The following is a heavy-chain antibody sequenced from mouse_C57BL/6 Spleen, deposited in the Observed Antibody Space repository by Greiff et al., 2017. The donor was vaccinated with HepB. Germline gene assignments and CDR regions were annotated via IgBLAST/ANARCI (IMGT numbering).Heavy chain of an antibody. Sequence: QVQLQQPGAELVKPGASVKLSCKASGYTFTSYWMHWVKQRPGQGLEWIGMIHPNSGSTNYNEKFKSKATLTVDKSSSTAYMQLSSLTSEDSAVYYCARAYYSNYEYFDVWGTGTTVTVSS. CDR1: GYTFTSYW. J-gene: IGHJ1*03. CDR2: IHPNSGST. D-gene: IGHD2-5*01. CDR3: ARAYYSNYEYFDV. V-gene: IGHV1-64*01.